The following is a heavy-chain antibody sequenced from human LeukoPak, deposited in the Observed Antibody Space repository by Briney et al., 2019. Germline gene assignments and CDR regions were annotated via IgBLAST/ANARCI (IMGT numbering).Heavy chain of an antibody. CDR1: GYTYTGYY. D-gene: IGHD6-6*01. J-gene: IGHJ6*03. Sequence: ASVKVSCKASGYTYTGYYMRWVRQAPGQGLEWMGRINPNSGGINYAQKFQGRVTMTRDTSISTAYMELSRLRSDDTAVYYCARRKYSSSSPHYYYYYMDVWGKGTTVTVSS. V-gene: IGHV1-2*06. CDR2: INPNSGGI. CDR3: ARRKYSSSSPHYYYYYMDV.